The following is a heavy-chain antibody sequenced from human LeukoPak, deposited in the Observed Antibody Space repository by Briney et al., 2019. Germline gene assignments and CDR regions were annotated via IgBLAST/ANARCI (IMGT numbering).Heavy chain of an antibody. V-gene: IGHV4-61*02. CDR2: IYTSGST. CDR1: GGSISSGSYY. Sequence: SAETPSLTCTVSGGSISSGSYYWSWIRQPAGKGLEWIGRIYTSGSTNYNPSLKSRVTISVDTSKNQFSLKLSSVTAADTAVYYCARAYSGSYYEPTPFDNWG. D-gene: IGHD1-26*01. CDR3: ARAYSGSYYEPTPFDN. J-gene: IGHJ4*01.